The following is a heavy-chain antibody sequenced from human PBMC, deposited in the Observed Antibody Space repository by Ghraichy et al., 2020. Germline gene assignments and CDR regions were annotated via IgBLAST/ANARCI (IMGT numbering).Heavy chain of an antibody. J-gene: IGHJ5*02. Sequence: SETLSLTCTVSGYSISSGYYWGWIRQPPGKGLEWIGSIYHSGSTYYNPSLKSRVTISVDTSKNQFSLKLSSVTAADTAVYYCARVNRVVVPAAPNWFDPWGQGTMVTVSS. D-gene: IGHD2-2*01. V-gene: IGHV4-38-2*02. CDR3: ARVNRVVVPAAPNWFDP. CDR2: IYHSGST. CDR1: GYSISSGYY.